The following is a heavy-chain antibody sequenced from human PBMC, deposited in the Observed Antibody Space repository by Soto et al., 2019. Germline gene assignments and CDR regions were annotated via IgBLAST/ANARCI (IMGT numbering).Heavy chain of an antibody. Sequence: QVQLQESGPGLVKPSGTLSLTCAVSSGSISSSNWWSWVRQPPGKGLEWIGESYHSGSTNYNPSLKSRVTISVDKSKNQFSLKLSSVTAADTAVYYCASGQHLRYFDWSDYYYYMDVWGKGTTVTVSS. D-gene: IGHD3-9*01. V-gene: IGHV4-4*02. CDR2: SYHSGST. CDR3: ASGQHLRYFDWSDYYYYMDV. J-gene: IGHJ6*03. CDR1: SGSISSSNW.